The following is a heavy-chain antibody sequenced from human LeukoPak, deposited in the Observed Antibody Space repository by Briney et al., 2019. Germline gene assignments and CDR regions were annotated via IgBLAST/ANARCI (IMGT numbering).Heavy chain of an antibody. CDR2: ISAYEPNT. CDR1: GYTFNTYG. V-gene: IGHV1-18*01. J-gene: IGHJ4*02. Sequence: ASVKVSCKASGYTFNTYGFSWVRQAPGQGLEWMGWISAYEPNTIYAQKFQGRVTMTTDTSTSTAYMELRSLRSDDTAMYFCARDLPRMAVAALTYWGQGTLVTVSS. CDR3: ARDLPRMAVAALTY. D-gene: IGHD6-19*01.